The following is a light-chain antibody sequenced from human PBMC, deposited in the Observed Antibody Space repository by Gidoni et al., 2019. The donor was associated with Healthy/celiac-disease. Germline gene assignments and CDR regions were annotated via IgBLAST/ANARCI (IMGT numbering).Light chain of an antibody. Sequence: EMVMSQSPATLSVSAGDRATLSARASQSVSSNLAWYQQKPGQAPRLLIYAASTRATGIPARFSGSGSGTEFTLTISSLQSEDFAVYYCQQYNNWPPLTFGGGTKVEIK. J-gene: IGKJ4*01. CDR2: AAS. CDR1: QSVSSN. V-gene: IGKV3-15*01. CDR3: QQYNNWPPLT.